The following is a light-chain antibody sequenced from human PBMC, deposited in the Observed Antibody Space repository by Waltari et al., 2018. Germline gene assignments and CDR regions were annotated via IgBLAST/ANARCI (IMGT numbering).Light chain of an antibody. Sequence: QSALTQPRSVSGSPGPSVPISCTGTSSDVGGYKYVSWFQQHAGKAPRLMIYDVSERPSGVPDRFSGSKSGNTASLTISGLQAEDEADYYCCSYAGSYTWVFGGGTKLTVL. CDR2: DVS. CDR1: SSDVGGYKY. CDR3: CSYAGSYTWV. V-gene: IGLV2-11*01. J-gene: IGLJ3*02.